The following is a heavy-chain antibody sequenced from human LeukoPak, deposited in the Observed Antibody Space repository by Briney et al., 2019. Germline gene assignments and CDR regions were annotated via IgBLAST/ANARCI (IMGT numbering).Heavy chain of an antibody. J-gene: IGHJ4*02. CDR1: GGSISSYY. Sequence: SETLSLTCTVSGGSISSYYWSWIRQPPGKGLEWIGYIYYSGSTNYNPSLKSRVTISVDTSKNQFSLKLSSVTAADTAVYYCARGPQVGYCSGGSCYFFDYWGQGSLVTVSS. D-gene: IGHD2-15*01. CDR3: ARGPQVGYCSGGSCYFFDY. V-gene: IGHV4-59*08. CDR2: IYYSGST.